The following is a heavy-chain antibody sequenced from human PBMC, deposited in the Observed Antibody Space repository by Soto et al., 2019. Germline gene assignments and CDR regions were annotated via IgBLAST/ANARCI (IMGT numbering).Heavy chain of an antibody. CDR1: GGSISGGGYY. CDR3: ARGTEAAFYNYGMDV. V-gene: IGHV4-31*03. CDR2: IYYSGST. Sequence: QVQLQQLGPGLVKPSQTLSLTCTVSGGSISGGGYYWSWIRQHPGKGLEWIGYIYYSGSTYYNPSLKSRVIISLDTSKNQFSLKLSSVTAADTAVYYCARGTEAAFYNYGMDVWGQGTTVTVSS. D-gene: IGHD1-1*01. J-gene: IGHJ6*02.